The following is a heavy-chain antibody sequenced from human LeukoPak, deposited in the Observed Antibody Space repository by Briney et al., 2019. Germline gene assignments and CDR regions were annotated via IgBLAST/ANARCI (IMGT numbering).Heavy chain of an antibody. J-gene: IGHJ4*02. D-gene: IGHD4-11*01. V-gene: IGHV3-11*04. Sequence: GGSLRLSCAASGFTFSAYYMSWIRQAPGKGLEWVSYISSSGSTIYYADSVKGRFTISRDNAKNSLYLQMNRLRADEDTAVYYCARDNSNLDYWGQGTLVTVSS. CDR1: GFTFSAYY. CDR2: ISSSGSTI. CDR3: ARDNSNLDY.